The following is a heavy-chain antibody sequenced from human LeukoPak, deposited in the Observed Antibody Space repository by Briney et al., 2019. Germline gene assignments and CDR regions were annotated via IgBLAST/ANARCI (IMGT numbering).Heavy chain of an antibody. CDR2: ISGGGDYI. Sequence: PGGSLRLSCAASGFTFSSYAMTWVRQAPGRGLEWVSAISGGGDYIYYADSVRGRFTTSRDNSKNTLYLQMTNLRAEDTGVYYCAKNLGTGLAFYDYWGHGTQVTVFS. CDR3: AKNLGTGLAFYDY. V-gene: IGHV3-23*01. CDR1: GFTFSSYA. D-gene: IGHD3-3*02. J-gene: IGHJ4*01.